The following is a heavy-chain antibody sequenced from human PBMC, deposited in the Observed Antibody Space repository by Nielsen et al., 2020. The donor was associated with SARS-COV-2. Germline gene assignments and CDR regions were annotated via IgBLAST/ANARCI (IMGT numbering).Heavy chain of an antibody. J-gene: IGHJ5*02. Sequence: GESLKISCAASGFTFDDYAMHWVRQAPGKGLEWVAVISYDGSNKYYADSVKGRFTISRDNSKNTLYLQMNSLRAEDTAVYYCARDLDYYDSSGYDRWGQGTLVTVSS. CDR2: ISYDGSNK. D-gene: IGHD3-22*01. CDR1: GFTFDDYA. V-gene: IGHV3-30*03. CDR3: ARDLDYYDSSGYDR.